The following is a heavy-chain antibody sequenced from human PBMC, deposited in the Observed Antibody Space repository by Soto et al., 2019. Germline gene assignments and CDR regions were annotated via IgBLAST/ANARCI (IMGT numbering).Heavy chain of an antibody. Sequence: SETLSLTCIVSGGSISSSNYYCGWIRQPPGKGLEWIGSMYYSGSTYYNPSLKSRVTISVDTSTNHFSLKLSSVTVADTAVYYCASRPPARSSPYPGASLNYFAYWGQGTLVTVSS. J-gene: IGHJ4*02. CDR3: ASRPPARSSPYPGASLNYFAY. V-gene: IGHV4-39*02. CDR2: MYYSGST. D-gene: IGHD3-10*01. CDR1: GGSISSSNYY.